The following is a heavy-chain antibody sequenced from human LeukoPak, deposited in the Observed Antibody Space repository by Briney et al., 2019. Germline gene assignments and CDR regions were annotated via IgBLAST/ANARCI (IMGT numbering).Heavy chain of an antibody. J-gene: IGHJ5*02. V-gene: IGHV3-23*01. D-gene: IGHD6-13*01. CDR2: ISGSGGST. Sequence: GGSLRLSCAASGFTFSSYAMSWVRQAPGKGLEWVSAISGSGGSTYYADSVKGRFTISRDSSKNTLYLQMNSLRAEDTAVYYCAKDRRANNSSSSPTNWFDPWGQGTLVTVSS. CDR3: AKDRRANNSSSSPTNWFDP. CDR1: GFTFSSYA.